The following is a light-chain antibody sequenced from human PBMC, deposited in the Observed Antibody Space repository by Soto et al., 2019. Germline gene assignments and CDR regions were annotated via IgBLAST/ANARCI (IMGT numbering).Light chain of an antibody. CDR3: LLSYXXXRXWV. V-gene: IGLV7-46*01. CDR2: DTS. CDR1: TGAVTSGHY. Sequence: QAVVTQEPSLTVSPGGTVTLTYGSSTGAVTSGHYPYWFQQKPGQAPRTLIYDTSNKHSWTPARFSGSLLGGKAALTLSGAQPEDEAEYYCLLSYXXXRXWVFXGGTKL. J-gene: IGLJ3*02.